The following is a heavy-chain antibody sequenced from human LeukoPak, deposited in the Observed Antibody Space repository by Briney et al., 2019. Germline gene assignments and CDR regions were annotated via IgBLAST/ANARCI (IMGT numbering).Heavy chain of an antibody. CDR3: ARQVNGPRYYYYMDV. Sequence: PSETLSLTCTLSGGSIDTATLFWGWIRQPPGKGLEWIGSIYYSGSTYYNPSLKSRVTISVDTSKNQFSLKPSSVTAADTAVYYCARQVNGPRYYYYMDVWGKGTTVTVSS. D-gene: IGHD3-10*01. CDR2: IYYSGST. V-gene: IGHV4-39*01. J-gene: IGHJ6*03. CDR1: GGSIDTATLF.